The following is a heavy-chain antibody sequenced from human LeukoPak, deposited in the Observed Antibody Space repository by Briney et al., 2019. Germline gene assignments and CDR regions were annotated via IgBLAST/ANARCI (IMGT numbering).Heavy chain of an antibody. D-gene: IGHD3-16*02. J-gene: IGHJ4*02. CDR3: ARENYDYVWGSYHGSFDY. CDR1: GGSVSSGSYY. CDR2: IYYSGST. V-gene: IGHV4-61*01. Sequence: SETLSLTCTVSGGSVSSGSYYWSWIRQPPGKGLEWIGYIYYSGSTNYNPSLKSRVTISVDTSKNQFSLKLSSVTAADTAVYYCARENYDYVWGSYHGSFDYWGQGTLVTVSS.